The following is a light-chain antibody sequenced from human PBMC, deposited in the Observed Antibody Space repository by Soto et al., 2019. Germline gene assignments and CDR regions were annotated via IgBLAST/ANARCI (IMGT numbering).Light chain of an antibody. V-gene: IGKV3-20*01. CDR2: GAS. Sequence: EIVLTQSPGTLSLSPGERATLSCGARQSFTSNYLAWYQQKPGQAPRLLLYGASTRATGIPDRFSGSGSGTDFSLTISRLEHEDFADYCCHHYGSSPLTFGQGTKVEIK. CDR3: HHYGSSPLT. CDR1: QSFTSNY. J-gene: IGKJ1*01.